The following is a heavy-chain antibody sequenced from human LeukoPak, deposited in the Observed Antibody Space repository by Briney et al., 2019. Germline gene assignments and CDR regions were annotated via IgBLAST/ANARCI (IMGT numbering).Heavy chain of an antibody. J-gene: IGHJ4*02. D-gene: IGHD3-22*01. V-gene: IGHV4-61*02. CDR3: ARASYSYDINGWVPFDY. CDR1: GNSISSGDNY. CDR2: IYTSGST. Sequence: SETLSLTCTVSGNSISSGDNYWSWIRQPAGKGLEWIGRIYTSGSTNYNPSLKSRVTISGDTSKNQFSLRLSSVTAADTAVYYCARASYSYDINGWVPFDYWGQGTLVIVSS.